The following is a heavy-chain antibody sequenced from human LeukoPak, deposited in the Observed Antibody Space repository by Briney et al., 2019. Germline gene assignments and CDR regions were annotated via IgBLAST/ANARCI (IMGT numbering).Heavy chain of an antibody. CDR1: GGSFSGYY. D-gene: IGHD6-13*01. J-gene: IGHJ4*02. Sequence: PSETLSLTCAVYGGSFSGYYWSWIRQPPGKGLEWIGEINHSGSTNYNPSLKSRVTISVDTSKNQFSLKLSSVTAADTAVYYCARVFRPRYPAAGTGDYWGQGTLVTVSS. V-gene: IGHV4-34*01. CDR2: INHSGST. CDR3: ARVFRPRYPAAGTGDY.